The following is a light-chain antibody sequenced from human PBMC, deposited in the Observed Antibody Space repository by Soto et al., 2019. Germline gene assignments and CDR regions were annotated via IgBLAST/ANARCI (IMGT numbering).Light chain of an antibody. V-gene: IGKV3-15*01. CDR2: GAS. Sequence: EIVMTQSPATLSVSPGERATLSCRASQNVGNNLVWYQQKPGQAPRLLIYGASTRAAGIPDRFSGSGSGTEFSFTVTSLQSEDFAVYYCQQYDQWPITFGQGTLLEIK. CDR1: QNVGNN. J-gene: IGKJ5*01. CDR3: QQYDQWPIT.